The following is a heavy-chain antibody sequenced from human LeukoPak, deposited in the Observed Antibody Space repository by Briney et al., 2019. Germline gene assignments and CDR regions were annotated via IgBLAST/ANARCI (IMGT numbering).Heavy chain of an antibody. V-gene: IGHV1-69*02. CDR1: GGTFSSYT. J-gene: IGHJ4*02. Sequence: SVKVSCKASGGTFSSYTISWVRQAPGQGLEWMGRIIPILGIANYAQKFQGRVTITADKSTSTAHMELSSLRSEDTAVYYCARTRGGSSRDYFDYWGQGTLVTVSS. CDR2: IIPILGIA. CDR3: ARTRGGSSRDYFDY. D-gene: IGHD3-16*01.